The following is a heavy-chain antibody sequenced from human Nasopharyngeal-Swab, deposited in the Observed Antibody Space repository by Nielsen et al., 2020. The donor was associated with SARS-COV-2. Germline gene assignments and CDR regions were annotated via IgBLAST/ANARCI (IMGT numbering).Heavy chain of an antibody. CDR3: ARGIAVAARGWFDP. CDR2: INAGNGNT. D-gene: IGHD6-19*01. V-gene: IGHV1-3*01. CDR1: GYTFTSYA. Sequence: ASAKVSCKASGYTFTSYAMHWVRQAPGQRLEWMGWINAGNGNTKYSQKFQGRVTITRDTSASTAYMELSSLRSEDTAVYYCARGIAVAARGWFDPWGQGTLVTVSS. J-gene: IGHJ5*02.